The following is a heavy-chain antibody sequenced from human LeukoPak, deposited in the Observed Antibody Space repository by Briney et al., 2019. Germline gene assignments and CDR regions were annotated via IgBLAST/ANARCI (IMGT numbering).Heavy chain of an antibody. D-gene: IGHD6-6*01. CDR2: ISGGGVRT. CDR3: AKGPNSSPNNLNY. J-gene: IGHJ4*02. Sequence: GGSLRLSCAASGFTFSSYAMSWVRQAPGKGLEWVSGISGGGVRTCYADSVKGRFTISRDISKNTLYLQLNSLRAEDTAIYYCAKGPNSSPNNLNYWGQGTLVTVSS. V-gene: IGHV3-23*01. CDR1: GFTFSSYA.